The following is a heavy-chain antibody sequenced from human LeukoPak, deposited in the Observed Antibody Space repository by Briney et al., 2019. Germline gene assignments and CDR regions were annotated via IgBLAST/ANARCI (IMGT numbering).Heavy chain of an antibody. CDR2: IYYSGSI. Sequence: SETLSLTCTVSGGSISSSSYYWGWSRQPPGKGLEWIGSIYYSGSIYYNPSLKSRVTISVDTSKTQFSLKLSSVTAADTAVYYCASISGSYYGNAFDIWGQGTMVTVSS. CDR1: GGSISSSSYY. CDR3: ASISGSYYGNAFDI. V-gene: IGHV4-39*01. D-gene: IGHD1-26*01. J-gene: IGHJ3*02.